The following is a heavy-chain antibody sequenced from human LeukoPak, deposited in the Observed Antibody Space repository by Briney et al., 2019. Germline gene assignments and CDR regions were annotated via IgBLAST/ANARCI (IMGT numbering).Heavy chain of an antibody. CDR1: GGSFSGCH. CDR3: ARGVRIAVADPHLDY. V-gene: IGHV4-34*01. CDR2: INHSGST. D-gene: IGHD6-19*01. Sequence: SETLSLTCGVYGGSFSGCHWNWIRQPPGEGLEWIWEINHSGSTNYNPSLKSRVTISVDTSKKQFSLRLSSVTAADTAVYFCARGVRIAVADPHLDYWGQGTLVTVSS. J-gene: IGHJ4*02.